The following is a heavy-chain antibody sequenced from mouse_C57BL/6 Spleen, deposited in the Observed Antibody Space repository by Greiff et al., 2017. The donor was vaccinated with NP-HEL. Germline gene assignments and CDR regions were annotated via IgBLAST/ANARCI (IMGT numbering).Heavy chain of an antibody. J-gene: IGHJ2*01. D-gene: IGHD2-5*01. Sequence: EVKVVESEGGLVQPGSSMKLSCTASGFTFSDYYMAWVRQVPEKGLEWVANINYDGSSTYYLDSLKSRFIISRDNAKNILYLQMSSLKSEDTATYYCARGYSNLYFDYWGQGTTLTVSS. CDR1: GFTFSDYY. CDR2: INYDGSST. CDR3: ARGYSNLYFDY. V-gene: IGHV5-16*01.